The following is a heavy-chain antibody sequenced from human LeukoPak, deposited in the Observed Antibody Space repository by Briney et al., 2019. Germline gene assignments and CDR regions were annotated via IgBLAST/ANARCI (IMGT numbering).Heavy chain of an antibody. D-gene: IGHD3-16*02. CDR3: ARGGRGGYDYIWGSYRLSEFDY. CDR2: IYYNGNT. Sequence: PSETLSLTCSVSGGSISSSSYYWGWIRQPPGKGLEWIGIIYYNGNTYYNPSLKSRVTISVHTSNNRFSLKLSSVAAADTAVYYCARGGRGGYDYIWGSYRLSEFDYWGQGTLVTVSS. J-gene: IGHJ4*02. CDR1: GGSISSSSYY. V-gene: IGHV4-39*02.